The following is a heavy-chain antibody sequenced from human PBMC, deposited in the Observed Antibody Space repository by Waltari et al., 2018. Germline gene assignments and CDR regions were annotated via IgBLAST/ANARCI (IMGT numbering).Heavy chain of an antibody. J-gene: IGHJ4*02. CDR3: APPLIAAAGKADY. CDR2: IRYDGSNK. Sequence: QVQLVESGGGVVQPGGSLRLSCAASGFTFSSYGMHWVRQAPGKGLEWVAFIRYDGSNKYYADSVKGRFTISRDNSKNTLYLQMNSLRAEDMAVYYCAPPLIAAAGKADYWGQGTLVTVSS. CDR1: GFTFSSYG. V-gene: IGHV3-30*02. D-gene: IGHD6-13*01.